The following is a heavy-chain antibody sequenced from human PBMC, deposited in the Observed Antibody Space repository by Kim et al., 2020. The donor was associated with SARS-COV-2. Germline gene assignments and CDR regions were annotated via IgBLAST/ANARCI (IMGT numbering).Heavy chain of an antibody. V-gene: IGHV3-21*01. CDR1: GFTFSSYS. D-gene: IGHD4-17*01. CDR2: ISSSSSYI. CDR3: ARVRYTVTNKYYYYYGVDV. J-gene: IGHJ6*02. Sequence: GGSLRLSCAASGFTFSSYSMNWVRQAPGKGLEWVSSISSSSSYIYYADSVKGRFTISRDNAKNSLYLQMNSLRAEDTAVYYCARVRYTVTNKYYYYYGVDVWGQGTTVTVSS.